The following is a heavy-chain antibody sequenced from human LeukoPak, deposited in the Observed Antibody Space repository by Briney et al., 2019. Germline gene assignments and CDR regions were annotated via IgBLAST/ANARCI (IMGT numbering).Heavy chain of an antibody. Sequence: PSETLSLTCAVYGGSFSGYYWSWIRQPPGKGLEWIGEINHSGSTNYNPSLKSRVIISVDTSKNQFSLKLSSVTAADTAIYYCTRASYYHGSGYYSAAFDYWGQGTLVTVSS. V-gene: IGHV4-34*01. D-gene: IGHD3-22*01. CDR2: INHSGST. CDR3: TRASYYHGSGYYSAAFDY. J-gene: IGHJ4*02. CDR1: GGSFSGYY.